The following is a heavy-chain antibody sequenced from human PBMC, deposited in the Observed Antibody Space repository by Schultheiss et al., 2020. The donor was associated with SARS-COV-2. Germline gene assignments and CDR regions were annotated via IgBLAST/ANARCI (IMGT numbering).Heavy chain of an antibody. J-gene: IGHJ4*02. Sequence: SETLSLTCSVSGGSFSSYYWSWIRQTPGKGLEWIGYIYYSGSSNYNPSLKSRVTISIDTSKKQISLNLRSLTAADTAFYYCARGEGYSYGHIYYFDSWGQGTLVTVSS. CDR3: ARGEGYSYGHIYYFDS. D-gene: IGHD5-18*01. CDR2: IYYSGSS. V-gene: IGHV4-59*01. CDR1: GGSFSSYY.